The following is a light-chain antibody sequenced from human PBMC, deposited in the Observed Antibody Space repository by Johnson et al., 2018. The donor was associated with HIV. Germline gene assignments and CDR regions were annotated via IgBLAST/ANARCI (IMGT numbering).Light chain of an antibody. CDR3: GTWDSSLSAGV. V-gene: IGLV1-51*02. CDR1: SSNIGNNY. Sequence: QSVLTQPPSVSAAPGQKVTISCSGSSSNIGNNYVSWYQQLPGTAPKLLIYENNKRPSGIPDRFSASKSGTSATLGITGLQTGDEADYYCGTWDSSLSAGVFGTRTKVTVL. CDR2: ENN. J-gene: IGLJ1*01.